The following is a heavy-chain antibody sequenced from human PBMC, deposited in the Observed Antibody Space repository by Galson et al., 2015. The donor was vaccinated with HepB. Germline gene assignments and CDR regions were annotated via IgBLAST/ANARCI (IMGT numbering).Heavy chain of an antibody. J-gene: IGHJ4*02. V-gene: IGHV3-23*01. CDR3: AEVKYDSSGYYYPTYYFDY. Sequence: SLRLSCAASGFTFSSYAMSWVRQAPGKGLEWVSAISGSGGSTYYADSVKGRFTISRDNSKNTLYLQMYSLRAEDTAVYYCAEVKYDSSGYYYPTYYFDYWGQGTLVTVSS. D-gene: IGHD3-22*01. CDR1: GFTFSSYA. CDR2: ISGSGGST.